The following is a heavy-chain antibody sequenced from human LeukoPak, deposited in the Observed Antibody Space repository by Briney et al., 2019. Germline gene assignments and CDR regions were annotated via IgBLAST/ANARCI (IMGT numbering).Heavy chain of an antibody. D-gene: IGHD6-13*01. CDR1: AGSINSYY. CDR2: ISGSGGST. J-gene: IGHJ4*02. Sequence: PSGTLSLTCTVSAGSINSYYWSWVRQAPGKGLEWVSAISGSGGSTYYADSVKGRFTISRDNSKNTLYLQMNSLRAEDTAVYYCAKYSYSSSWLSDYWGQGTLVTVSS. CDR3: AKYSYSSSWLSDY. V-gene: IGHV3-23*01.